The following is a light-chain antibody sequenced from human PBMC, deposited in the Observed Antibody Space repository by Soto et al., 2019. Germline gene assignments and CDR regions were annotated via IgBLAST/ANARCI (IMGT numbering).Light chain of an antibody. CDR1: QSVSSN. J-gene: IGKJ4*01. Sequence: EIVMTQSPATLSVSPGERATLSCRASQSVSSNLGWYQQKPGQAPRLLIYGASTRATGIPARFSGSGSGTEFTLTISSLQSEDFGVYYCQQYNKWPPLTFGGGTKVEIK. CDR2: GAS. V-gene: IGKV3-15*01. CDR3: QQYNKWPPLT.